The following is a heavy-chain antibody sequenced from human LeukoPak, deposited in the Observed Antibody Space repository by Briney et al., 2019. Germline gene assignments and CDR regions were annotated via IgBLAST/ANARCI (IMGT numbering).Heavy chain of an antibody. Sequence: GGSLRLSCAASGFILNTYSMNWVRQAPGKGLEWVSGISPSGGITYYTDSVKGRFTISRDNSKNTQSLQMNSLRAEDTAVYYCAKDDDWGRYKHWGQGTLVTVSS. CDR1: GFILNTYS. D-gene: IGHD3-16*01. CDR3: AKDDDWGRYKH. V-gene: IGHV3-23*01. J-gene: IGHJ1*01. CDR2: ISPSGGIT.